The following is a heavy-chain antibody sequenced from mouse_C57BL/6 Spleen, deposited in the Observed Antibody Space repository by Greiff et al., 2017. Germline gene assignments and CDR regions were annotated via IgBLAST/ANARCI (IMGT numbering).Heavy chain of an antibody. CDR1: GYTFPAYW. Sequence: QVQLQQPGAELVKPGASVKLSCTASGYTFPAYWMHWVKQRPEQGLEWIGMINPKSGPTNYTSKFKSKATLTVDTSSSTAYMQLSSLTSEDSAVYYCARLRDSSLAYWGQGTLVTVSA. CDR2: INPKSGPT. J-gene: IGHJ3*01. V-gene: IGHV1-64*01. CDR3: ARLRDSSLAY.